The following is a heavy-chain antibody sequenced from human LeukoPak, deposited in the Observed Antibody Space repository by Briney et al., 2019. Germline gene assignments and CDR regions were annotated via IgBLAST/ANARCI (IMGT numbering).Heavy chain of an antibody. CDR2: IYYSGST. J-gene: IGHJ4*02. CDR1: GGSISSHF. V-gene: IGHV4-59*11. CDR3: ARGDAMVTSSLDY. Sequence: SETLSLTCTVSGGSISSHFWSWIRQPPGKGLEWIGYIYYSGSTNYNPSLKSRVTISVDTSKNQFSLKLSSVTAADTAVYYCARGDAMVTSSLDYWGQGTLVTVSS. D-gene: IGHD5-18*01.